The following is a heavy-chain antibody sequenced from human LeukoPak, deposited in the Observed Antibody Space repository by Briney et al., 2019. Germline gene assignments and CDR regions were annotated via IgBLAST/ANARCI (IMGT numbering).Heavy chain of an antibody. CDR3: ARGQVKFYYGSGSYNWFDP. CDR1: GYTFTSYY. CDR2: INPSGGST. Sequence: ASVKVSCKASGYTFTSYYMHWVRQAPGQGLEWMGIINPSGGSTSYAQKFQGRVTMTRDMSTSTVYMELSSLRSEDTAVYYCARGQVKFYYGSGSYNWFDPWGQGTLVTVSS. V-gene: IGHV1-46*01. D-gene: IGHD3-10*01. J-gene: IGHJ5*02.